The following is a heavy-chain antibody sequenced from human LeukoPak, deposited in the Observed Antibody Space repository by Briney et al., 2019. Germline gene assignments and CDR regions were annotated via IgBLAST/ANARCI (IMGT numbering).Heavy chain of an antibody. CDR3: TTVRPYDSSGYYYPYYFDY. V-gene: IGHV3-49*04. CDR1: GFTFGDYA. J-gene: IGHJ4*02. Sequence: GGSLRLSCTASGFTFGDYAMSWVRQAPGKGLEWVGFIRSKAYGGTTEYAASVKGRFTISRDDSKNTLYLQMNSPKTEDTAVYYCTTVRPYDSSGYYYPYYFDYWGQGTLVTVSS. CDR2: IRSKAYGGTT. D-gene: IGHD3-22*01.